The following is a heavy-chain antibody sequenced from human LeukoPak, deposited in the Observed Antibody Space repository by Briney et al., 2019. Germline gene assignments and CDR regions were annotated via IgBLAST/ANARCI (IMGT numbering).Heavy chain of an antibody. V-gene: IGHV4-59*01. D-gene: IGHD3-22*01. Sequence: SETLSLTCTVSGGSISSYYWSWIRQPPWKGLEWIGYIYYSGSTNYNPSPKSRVTISVDTSKNQFSLKLSSVTAADTAVYYCARTSRDSSGYYYYFDYWGQGTLVTVSS. J-gene: IGHJ4*02. CDR3: ARTSRDSSGYYYYFDY. CDR2: IYYSGST. CDR1: GGSISSYY.